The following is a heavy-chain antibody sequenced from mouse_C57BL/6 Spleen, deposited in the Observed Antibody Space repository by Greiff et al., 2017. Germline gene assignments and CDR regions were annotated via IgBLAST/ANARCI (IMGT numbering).Heavy chain of an antibody. CDR2: INPYNGGT. CDR3: ARWEGDYDESYFDY. D-gene: IGHD2-4*01. Sequence: EVQLQQSGPALVKPGASVKMSCKASGYTFTDYYMNWVKQSHGKSLEWIGVINPYNGGTSYNQKFKGKATLTVDKASSTAYMELNSLTSEDSAVYYWARWEGDYDESYFDYWGQGTTLTVSS. V-gene: IGHV1-19*01. CDR1: GYTFTDYY. J-gene: IGHJ2*01.